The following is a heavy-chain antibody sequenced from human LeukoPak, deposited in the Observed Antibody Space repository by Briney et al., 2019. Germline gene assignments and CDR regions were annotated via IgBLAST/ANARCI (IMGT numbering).Heavy chain of an antibody. D-gene: IGHD7-27*01. Sequence: GGSLRLSCAASGFSLNTYTMDWVRHPLGKGLEWVSIIGSSGGGIHYADSVKGRFTISRDNSKNALYLQMNSLRVEDTAVYYCAIDPNWGTHSWGQGVLVTVSS. CDR1: GFSLNTYT. CDR3: AIDPNWGTHS. CDR2: IGSSGGGI. J-gene: IGHJ4*02. V-gene: IGHV3-23*01.